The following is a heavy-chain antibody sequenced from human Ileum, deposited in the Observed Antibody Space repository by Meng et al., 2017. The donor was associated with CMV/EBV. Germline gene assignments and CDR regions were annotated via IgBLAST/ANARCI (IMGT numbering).Heavy chain of an antibody. Sequence: GGSLRLSCAASGFTFSSYGMHWVRQAPGKGLEWVTFIRYDGSNKYYVDSVKGRFTISRDNSKNTMYLQMNSLRAEDTAVYYCVRETVVGGVADVGGFDIWGQGTMVTVSS. J-gene: IGHJ3*02. CDR2: IRYDGSNK. V-gene: IGHV3-30*02. CDR3: VRETVVGGVADVGGFDI. CDR1: GFTFSSYG. D-gene: IGHD1-26*01.